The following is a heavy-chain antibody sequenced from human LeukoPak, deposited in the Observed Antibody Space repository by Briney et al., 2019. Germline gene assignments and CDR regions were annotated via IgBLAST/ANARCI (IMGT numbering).Heavy chain of an antibody. CDR1: GFTFSNAW. V-gene: IGHV3-23*01. Sequence: GGSLRLSCAASGFTFSNAWMSWVRQAPGKGLEWVSAISGSGGSTYYADSVKGRFTISRDNSKNTLYLQMNSLRAEDTAVYYCAKPPVLRFLEWFTYVDYWGQGTLVTVSS. J-gene: IGHJ4*02. CDR2: ISGSGGST. CDR3: AKPPVLRFLEWFTYVDY. D-gene: IGHD3-3*01.